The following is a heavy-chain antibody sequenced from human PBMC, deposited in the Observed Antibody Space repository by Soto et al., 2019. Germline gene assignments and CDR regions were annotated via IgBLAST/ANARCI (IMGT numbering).Heavy chain of an antibody. D-gene: IGHD7-27*01. CDR3: ARVSRNWGSGD. Sequence: QVQLQQWGAGLLKPSETLSLTCAVYGGSFSGYYWSWIRQPPGKGLEWIGEINHSGNTNYNPSLKSRVTISVDTSKNQFSLNLNSVTAADTAVYYCARVSRNWGSGDWGQGTLVTVSS. CDR1: GGSFSGYY. V-gene: IGHV4-34*01. J-gene: IGHJ4*02. CDR2: INHSGNT.